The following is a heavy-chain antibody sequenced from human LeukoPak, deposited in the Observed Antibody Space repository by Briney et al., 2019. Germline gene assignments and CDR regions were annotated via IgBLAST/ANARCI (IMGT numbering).Heavy chain of an antibody. Sequence: GESLKISCEGSGYRFSTSWIGWVRQMPEKGLEWMGIIYPGDSDTRYSPSFQGQVTISADKSISTAYLQWSSLKASDTAMYYCARLAPAMAEDYWGQGTLVTVSS. CDR2: IYPGDSDT. D-gene: IGHD5-18*01. CDR1: GYRFSTSW. J-gene: IGHJ4*02. V-gene: IGHV5-51*01. CDR3: ARLAPAMAEDY.